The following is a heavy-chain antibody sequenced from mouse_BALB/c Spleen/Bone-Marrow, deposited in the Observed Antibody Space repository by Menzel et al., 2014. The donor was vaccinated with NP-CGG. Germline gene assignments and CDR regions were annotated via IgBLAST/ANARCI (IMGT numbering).Heavy chain of an antibody. V-gene: IGHV1-69*02. CDR1: GYTFTSYW. Sequence: QVQLQQPGAELVRPGASVKLSCKASGYTFTSYWINWAKQRPGQGLEWIGNIYPSDSYTNYNQKFKDKATLTVDKSSSPAYMQLSSPASEGSAVYYCTRSYGSSYEYYFDYWGQGTTLTVSS. CDR3: TRSYGSSYEYYFDY. D-gene: IGHD1-1*01. CDR2: IYPSDSYT. J-gene: IGHJ2*01.